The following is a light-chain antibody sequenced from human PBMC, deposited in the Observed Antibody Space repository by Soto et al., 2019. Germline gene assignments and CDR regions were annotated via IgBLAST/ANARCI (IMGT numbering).Light chain of an antibody. J-gene: IGKJ2*01. Sequence: DIVLTQSPGTLSLSPGERVTLSCRASQTIPNNFLGWYQQKPGQAPRLLIFAASRRATGIPDRFSGSGSGTDFTLTISRLEPGDFGVYYCQQYGSSPPYPFGQGTKLDIK. V-gene: IGKV3-20*01. CDR1: QTIPNNF. CDR2: AAS. CDR3: QQYGSSPPYP.